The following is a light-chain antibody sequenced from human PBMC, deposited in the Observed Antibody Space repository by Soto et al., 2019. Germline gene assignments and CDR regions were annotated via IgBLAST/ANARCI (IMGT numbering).Light chain of an antibody. Sequence: EIVLTQSPGTLSLSPGERATLSCRASQRVSYSLAWYQQKPGQAPRLLIYDASSRATGVPARFSGSGSGTEFTLTISSLQSEDFAVYYCQQYNNWPQTFGQGTKVDIK. CDR1: QRVSYS. CDR2: DAS. V-gene: IGKV3D-15*01. CDR3: QQYNNWPQT. J-gene: IGKJ1*01.